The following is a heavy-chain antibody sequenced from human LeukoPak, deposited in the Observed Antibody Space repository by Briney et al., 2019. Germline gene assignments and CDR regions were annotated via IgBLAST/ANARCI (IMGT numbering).Heavy chain of an antibody. CDR2: ISSSGSTI. D-gene: IGHD3-22*01. CDR3: ARSYEYYYDSSGYYGY. J-gene: IGHJ4*02. V-gene: IGHV3-11*01. Sequence: GGSLRLSCAASGFTFNSYAMSWIRQAPGKGLEWVSYISSSGSTIYYADSVKGRFTISRDNAKNSLYLQMNSLRAEDTAVYYCARSYEYYYDSSGYYGYWGQGTLVTVSS. CDR1: GFTFNSYA.